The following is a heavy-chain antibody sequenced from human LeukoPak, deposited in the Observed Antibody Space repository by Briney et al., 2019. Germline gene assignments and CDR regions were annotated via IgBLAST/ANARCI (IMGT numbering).Heavy chain of an antibody. CDR3: ANGWGNRYFDH. Sequence: GGSLRLSCATAGFSLSAFWMNWVRQAPGKGLEWVANINQDGSERWYADSVKGRFTISRDNARNSVYLQMNSLRPEDTAVYYCANGWGNRYFDHWGQGTLVTVSS. CDR1: GFSLSAFW. J-gene: IGHJ4*02. V-gene: IGHV3-7*05. CDR2: INQDGSER. D-gene: IGHD7-27*01.